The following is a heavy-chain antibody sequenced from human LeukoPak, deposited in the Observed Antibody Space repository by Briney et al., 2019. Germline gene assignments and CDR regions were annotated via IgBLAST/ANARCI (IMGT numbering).Heavy chain of an antibody. CDR1: GFTFTGYY. CDR3: ARDYGGNGEFHDY. V-gene: IGHV1-2*02. CDR2: INPNSGGT. Sequence: ASVKVSCKASGFTFTGYYVHWVRQAPGQGLEWMEWINPNSGGTNYAQKFQGRVTMTRDTSISTAYMELSRLRSDDTAVYYCARDYGGNGEFHDYWGQGTLVTVSS. J-gene: IGHJ4*02. D-gene: IGHD3-10*01.